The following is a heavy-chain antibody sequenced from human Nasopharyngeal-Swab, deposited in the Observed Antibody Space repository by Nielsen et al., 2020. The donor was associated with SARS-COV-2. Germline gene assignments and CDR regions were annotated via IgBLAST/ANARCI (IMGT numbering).Heavy chain of an antibody. CDR2: ISAYNGNT. CDR1: GYTFTSYG. J-gene: IGHJ6*02. CDR3: ARDIPVVVPAAIPDFYCGMDV. Sequence: ASVKVSCKASGYTFTSYGVTWVRQAPGQGLEWMGWISAYNGNTNYAQKLQGRVTMTTDTSTSTAYMELRSLRSDDTAVYYCARDIPVVVPAAIPDFYCGMDVWGQGTTVTVSS. V-gene: IGHV1-18*01. D-gene: IGHD2-2*02.